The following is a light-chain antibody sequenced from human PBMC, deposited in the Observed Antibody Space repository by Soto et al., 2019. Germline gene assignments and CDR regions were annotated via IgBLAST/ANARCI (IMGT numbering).Light chain of an antibody. CDR1: QSISSW. CDR3: QQYNSYST. J-gene: IGKJ1*01. Sequence: DIQMTQSPSTLSASVGDRVTITCRASQSISSWLAWYQQKPGKAPKLLIYKASSLESGFPSRFSGSGSGTDCTLTIISLQPDDFATYYCQQYNSYSTFGQGPKVEIK. CDR2: KAS. V-gene: IGKV1-5*03.